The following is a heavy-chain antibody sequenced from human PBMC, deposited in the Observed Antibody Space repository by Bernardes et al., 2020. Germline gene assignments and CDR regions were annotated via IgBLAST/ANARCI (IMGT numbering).Heavy chain of an antibody. CDR3: ARVRTMVQGVIRYYGMDV. J-gene: IGHJ6*04. D-gene: IGHD3-10*01. V-gene: IGHV3-7*01. CDR1: GFTFSSYW. CDR2: IKQDGSEK. Sequence: GGSLRLSCAASGFTFSSYWMSWVRQAPGKGLEWVANIKQDGSEKYYVDSVKGRFTISRDNAKNSLYLQMNSLRAEDTAVYYCARVRTMVQGVIRYYGMDVWGKGTTVTVSS.